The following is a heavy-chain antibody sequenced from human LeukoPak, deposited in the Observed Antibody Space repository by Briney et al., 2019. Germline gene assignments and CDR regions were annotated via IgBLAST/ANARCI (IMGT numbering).Heavy chain of an antibody. CDR1: GGSFSGYY. CDR2: INHSGST. Sequence: SETLSLTCAVYGGSFSGYYWSWIRQPPGKGLEWIGEINHSGSTNYNPSLKSRVTISVDTSKNQFSLKLSSVTAADTAVYYCARLLPAHYSSGWYPFYYYGMDVWGQGTTVTVSS. D-gene: IGHD6-19*01. V-gene: IGHV4-34*01. J-gene: IGHJ6*02. CDR3: ARLLPAHYSSGWYPFYYYGMDV.